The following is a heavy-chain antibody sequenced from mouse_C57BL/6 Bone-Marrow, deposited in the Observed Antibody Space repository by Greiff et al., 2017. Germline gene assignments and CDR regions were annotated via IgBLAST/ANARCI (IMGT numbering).Heavy chain of an antibody. CDR3: TTDYYGSSYPYWYFDV. Sequence: VQLQQSGAELVRPGASVKLSCTASGFNIKDDYMNWVKQRPEQGLEWIGWIDPENGDTEYASKFQGKATITADTSSNTAYLQLSSLTSEDTAVYYCTTDYYGSSYPYWYFDVWGTGTTVTVSS. CDR2: IDPENGDT. D-gene: IGHD1-1*01. V-gene: IGHV14-4*01. CDR1: GFNIKDDY. J-gene: IGHJ1*03.